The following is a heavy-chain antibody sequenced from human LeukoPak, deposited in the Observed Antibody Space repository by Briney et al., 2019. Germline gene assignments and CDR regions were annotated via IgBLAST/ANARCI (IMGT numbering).Heavy chain of an antibody. CDR1: GFTFSRYS. V-gene: IGHV3-21*01. J-gene: IGHJ5*02. CDR2: ISSSSSYI. D-gene: IGHD3-10*01. Sequence: GGSLRLSCAASGFTFSRYSMNWVRQAPGKGLEWVSSISSSSSYIYYADSVKGRFTISRDNAKNSLYLQMNSLRAEDTAVYYCARDKGTYWFDPWGQGTLVTVSS. CDR3: ARDKGTYWFDP.